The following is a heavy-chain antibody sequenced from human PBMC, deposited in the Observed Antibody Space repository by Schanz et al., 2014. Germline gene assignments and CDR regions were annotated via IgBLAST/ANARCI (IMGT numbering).Heavy chain of an antibody. CDR3: ARVKQGCSDTSCVLDP. CDR1: GVSISSTNW. Sequence: QVQLQESGPGLVKPSGTLSLTCAVSGVSISSTNWWHWVRQSPGKGLEWLGEIIHDGRTNYNPSLGSRVPISLDNSENQFSLELTSVTAADTALYFCARVKQGCSDTSCVLDPWGQGTLVTVSS. CDR2: IIHDGRT. V-gene: IGHV4-4*02. J-gene: IGHJ5*02. D-gene: IGHD2-2*01.